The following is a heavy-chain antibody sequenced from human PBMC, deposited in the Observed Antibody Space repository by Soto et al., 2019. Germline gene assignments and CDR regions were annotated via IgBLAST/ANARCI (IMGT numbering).Heavy chain of an antibody. CDR3: ARSFIAPVDFFDY. V-gene: IGHV4-59*01. CDR1: TGSLSSNY. Sequence: SENLCLTCTPCTGSLSSNYWAWIRQSPGKGLEWIGNIYYSGSSNYNPSLKSRVTMSVETSKNQFTLKLSSVTAADTGVYFCARSFIAPVDFFDYWGQGTTVTVSS. J-gene: IGHJ4*02. D-gene: IGHD2-21*01. CDR2: IYYSGSS.